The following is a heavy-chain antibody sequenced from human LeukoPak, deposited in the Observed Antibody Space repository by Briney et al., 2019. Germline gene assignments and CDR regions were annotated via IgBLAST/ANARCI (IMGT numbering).Heavy chain of an antibody. CDR1: GGSISSGSYC. J-gene: IGHJ2*01. CDR3: ARALGYCSSTSCYKYWYFDL. CDR2: IYTSGST. Sequence: SETLSLTCTVSGGSISSGSYCWSWIRQPAGKGLEWIGRIYTSGSTNYNPSLKSRVTISVDTSKNQFSLKLSSVTAADTAVYYCARALGYCSSTSCYKYWYFDLWGRGTLVTVSS. V-gene: IGHV4-61*02. D-gene: IGHD2-2*01.